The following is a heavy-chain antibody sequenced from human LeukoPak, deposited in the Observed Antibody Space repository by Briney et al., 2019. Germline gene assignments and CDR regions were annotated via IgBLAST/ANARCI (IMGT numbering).Heavy chain of an antibody. CDR1: GGSISSGSYY. V-gene: IGHV4-30-4*07. D-gene: IGHD3-10*01. J-gene: IGHJ4*02. CDR3: ARAVRGVSYYFDY. CDR2: IYYSGST. Sequence: SETLSLTCTVSGGSISSGSYYWSWIRQPPGKGLEWIGYIYYSGSTYYNPSLKSRVTISVDTSKNQFSLKLSSVTAADTAVYYCARAVRGVSYYFDYWGQGTLVTVSS.